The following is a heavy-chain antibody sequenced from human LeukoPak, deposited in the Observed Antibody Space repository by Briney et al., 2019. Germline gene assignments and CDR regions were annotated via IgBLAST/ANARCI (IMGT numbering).Heavy chain of an antibody. CDR3: ATSAVAAPGDY. D-gene: IGHD6-19*01. CDR2: ISHLGSNK. J-gene: IGHJ4*02. CDR1: GLTFRSHA. Sequence: GGSLRLSCVVSGLTFRSHAMHWVRQAPGKGLEWVSVISHLGSNKNYGDSLRGRFTISRANSKNIWYLQMNGLVPEDTTLYYCATSAVAAPGDYWGQGTPVTVS. V-gene: IGHV3-30*04.